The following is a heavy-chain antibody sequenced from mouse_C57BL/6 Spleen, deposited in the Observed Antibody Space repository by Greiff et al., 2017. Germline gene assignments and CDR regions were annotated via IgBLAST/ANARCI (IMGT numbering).Heavy chain of an antibody. CDR1: GYSFTGYY. CDR3: ARRGAGSYPYFDV. V-gene: IGHV1-42*01. J-gene: IGHJ1*03. Sequence: VHVKQSGPELVKPGASVKISCKASGYSFTGYYMNWVKQSPEKSLEWIGEINPSTGGTTYNQKFKAKATLTVDKSSSTAYMQLKSLTSEDSAVYYCARRGAGSYPYFDVWGTGTTVTVSS. D-gene: IGHD1-1*02. CDR2: INPSTGGT.